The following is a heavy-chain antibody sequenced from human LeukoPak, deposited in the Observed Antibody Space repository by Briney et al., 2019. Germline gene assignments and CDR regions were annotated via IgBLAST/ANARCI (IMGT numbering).Heavy chain of an antibody. D-gene: IGHD3-22*01. J-gene: IGHJ5*02. Sequence: SETLSLTCTVSGGSISSSSYYWGWIRQPPGKGLEWIGSIYYSGSTYYNPSLKSRVTISVDTSKNQFSLKLSSVTAADTAVYYCARDYHSSGPDNWFDPWGQGTLVTVSS. CDR3: ARDYHSSGPDNWFDP. CDR1: GGSISSSSYY. CDR2: IYYSGST. V-gene: IGHV4-39*07.